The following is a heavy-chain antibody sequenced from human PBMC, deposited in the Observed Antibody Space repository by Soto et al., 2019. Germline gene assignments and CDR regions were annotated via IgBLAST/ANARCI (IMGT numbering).Heavy chain of an antibody. Sequence: QVQLVQSGAEVKKPGASVKVSCKASGYTFSRSGISWVRQAPGQGLEWMGWINGYNGNTHDTQKMQGRITMTTDTPTSTAYMELRSLRSDDTAVYYCARMGDVPYYYYGMDVWGQGTTVIVSS. D-gene: IGHD3-16*01. CDR1: GYTFSRSG. V-gene: IGHV1-18*01. J-gene: IGHJ6*02. CDR2: INGYNGNT. CDR3: ARMGDVPYYYYGMDV.